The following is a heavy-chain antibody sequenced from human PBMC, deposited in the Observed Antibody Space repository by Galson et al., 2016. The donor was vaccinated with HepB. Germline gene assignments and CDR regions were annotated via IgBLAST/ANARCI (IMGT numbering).Heavy chain of an antibody. J-gene: IGHJ4*02. CDR2: FITVFGTT. D-gene: IGHD2-2*01. CDR1: GGTFSSYI. V-gene: IGHV1-69*13. CDR3: TRDRGQYYAF. Sequence: SVKVSCKASGGTFSSYIITWVRQAPGQGLEWMGEFITVFGTTNYAQKFQDRVTITADESTSTAYMDLRSLKSDDTAVYFCTRDRGQYYAFWGQGTLVTVSS.